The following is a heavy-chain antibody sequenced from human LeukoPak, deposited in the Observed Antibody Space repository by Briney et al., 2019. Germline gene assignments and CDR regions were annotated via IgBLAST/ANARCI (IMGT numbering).Heavy chain of an antibody. CDR3: ARGIDYGGNDDAFDI. D-gene: IGHD4-23*01. CDR2: IYISGST. CDR1: GGSISSYY. Sequence: SETLSLTCTVSGGSISSYYWSWIRQPAGKGLEWIGRIYISGSTNYNPSLKSRVTMSVDTSKNQFSLKLSSVTAADTAVYYCARGIDYGGNDDAFDIWGQGTMVTVSS. V-gene: IGHV4-4*07. J-gene: IGHJ3*02.